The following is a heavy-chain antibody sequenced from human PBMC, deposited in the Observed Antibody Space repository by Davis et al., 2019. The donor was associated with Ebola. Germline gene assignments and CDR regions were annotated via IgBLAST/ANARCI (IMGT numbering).Heavy chain of an antibody. CDR2: IKQDGSEK. V-gene: IGHV3-7*01. CDR1: GFTFSSYW. Sequence: GESLKISCAASGFTFSSYWMSWVRQAPGKGLEWVANIKQDGSEKYYVDSVKGRFTISRDNAKNSLYLQMNSLRAEDTAVYYCARRLGLLGYNWFDPWGQGTLVTVSS. CDR3: ARRLGLLGYNWFDP. J-gene: IGHJ5*02. D-gene: IGHD7-27*01.